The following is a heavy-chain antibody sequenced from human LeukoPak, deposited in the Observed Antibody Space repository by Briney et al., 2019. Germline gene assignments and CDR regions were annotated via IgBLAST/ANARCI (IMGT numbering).Heavy chain of an antibody. CDR2: IKTDGTYT. CDR3: VADLGDYTDF. Sequence: GGSLRLSCAASGFTFSRYWMHWVRQAPGEGLVWVSRIKTDGTYTSNADSVKGRFTISRDNAKSTLYLHMNSLRVEDTAVYYCVADLGDYTDFWGQGTLVTVSS. V-gene: IGHV3-74*01. J-gene: IGHJ4*02. CDR1: GFTFSRYW.